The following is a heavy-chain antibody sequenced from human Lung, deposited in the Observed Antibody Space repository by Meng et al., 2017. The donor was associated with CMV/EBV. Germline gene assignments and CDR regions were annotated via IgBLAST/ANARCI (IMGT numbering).Heavy chain of an antibody. CDR1: GFTFSYYS. V-gene: IGHV3-21*06. D-gene: IGHD7-27*01. CDR2: VSSSSSHI. CDR3: ARPTGVDGMDV. J-gene: IGHJ6*02. Sequence: GESLKISCAASGFTFSYYSRNWVRQAPGKGLEWVSSVSSSSSHIYYSDSVRGRFTISRDNAKNSLYLQMDSLRAGDTGVYYCARPTGVDGMDVWGQGTTVTVSS.